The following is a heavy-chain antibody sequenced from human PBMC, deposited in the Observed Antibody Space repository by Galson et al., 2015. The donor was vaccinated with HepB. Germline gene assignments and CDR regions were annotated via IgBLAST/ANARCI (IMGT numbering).Heavy chain of an antibody. V-gene: IGHV1-8*01. CDR1: GYTFTSYD. Sequence: SVKVSCKASGYTFTSYDINWVRQATGQGLEWMGWMNPNSGNTGYAQKFQGRVTMTRNTSISTAYMELSSLRSEDTAVYYCARALKGYCSGGSCYADYWGQGTLVTVSS. J-gene: IGHJ4*02. CDR3: ARALKGYCSGGSCYADY. CDR2: MNPNSGNT. D-gene: IGHD2-15*01.